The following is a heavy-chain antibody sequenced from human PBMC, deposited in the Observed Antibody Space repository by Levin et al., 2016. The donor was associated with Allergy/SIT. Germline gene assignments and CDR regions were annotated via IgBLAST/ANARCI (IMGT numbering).Heavy chain of an antibody. CDR3: ATGDAGCGF. Sequence: WVRQAPGQGLEWMGGVIPIFDPAHYTAKFQDRVTLTADENTDTVYMDLRNLSPDDTAVYFCATGDAGCGFWGQGTPVTVSS. CDR2: VIPIFDPA. V-gene: IGHV1-69*01. J-gene: IGHJ4*02. D-gene: IGHD5-12*01.